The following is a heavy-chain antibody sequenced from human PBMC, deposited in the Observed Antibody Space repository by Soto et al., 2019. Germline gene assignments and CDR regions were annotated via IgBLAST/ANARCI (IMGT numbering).Heavy chain of an antibody. J-gene: IGHJ5*02. V-gene: IGHV4-59*08. CDR1: GGSISSYY. CDR2: IYYSGST. CDR3: ARNPMFDP. Sequence: PSETLSLTCTVSGGSISSYYWSWIRQPPGKGLEWIGYIYYSGSTNYNPSLKSRVTISVDTSKNQFSLKLSSVTAADTAVYYCARNPMFDPWGQGTLVTVSS.